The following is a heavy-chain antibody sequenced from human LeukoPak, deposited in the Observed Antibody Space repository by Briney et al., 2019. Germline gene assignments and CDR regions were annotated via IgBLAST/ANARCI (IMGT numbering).Heavy chain of an antibody. D-gene: IGHD3-10*01. CDR1: GGSFSGYY. J-gene: IGHJ4*02. CDR2: IYYSGST. CDR3: ARRYGSGSSGTFDY. Sequence: SETLSLTCAVYGGSFSGYYWSWIRQPPGKGLEWIAYIYYSGSTNYNPSLKSRVTISVDTSKNQFSLKLSSVTAADTAVYYCARRYGSGSSGTFDYWGQGTLVTVSS. V-gene: IGHV4-59*01.